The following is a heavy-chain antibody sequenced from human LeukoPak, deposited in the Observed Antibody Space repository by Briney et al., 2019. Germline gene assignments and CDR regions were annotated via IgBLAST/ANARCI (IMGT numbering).Heavy chain of an antibody. V-gene: IGHV3-48*04. J-gene: IGHJ4*02. CDR2: ISSSSVTI. CDR1: GFTFSSYS. D-gene: IGHD3-22*01. Sequence: GGSLRLSCAASGFTFSSYSMSWVRQAPGKGLEWVSYISSSSVTIFYADSVKGRFTISRDNAKNSLYLQMNSLRAEDSAVYYCAREPTEYYYDSSAFDYWGQGTLVTVSS. CDR3: AREPTEYYYDSSAFDY.